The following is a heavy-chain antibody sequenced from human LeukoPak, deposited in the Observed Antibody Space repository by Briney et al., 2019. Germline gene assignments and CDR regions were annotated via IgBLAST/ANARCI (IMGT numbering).Heavy chain of an antibody. Sequence: ASVKVSCKASGYTFTTYGISWVRQAPGQGPEWMGWISGYNGNTNYAQKLQGRVTMTTDTSTSTAYIKLRSLRSDDTAVYYCARQKVGANSFWFDPWGQGTLVTVSS. V-gene: IGHV1-18*01. D-gene: IGHD1-26*01. CDR1: GYTFTTYG. CDR3: ARQKVGANSFWFDP. J-gene: IGHJ5*02. CDR2: ISGYNGNT.